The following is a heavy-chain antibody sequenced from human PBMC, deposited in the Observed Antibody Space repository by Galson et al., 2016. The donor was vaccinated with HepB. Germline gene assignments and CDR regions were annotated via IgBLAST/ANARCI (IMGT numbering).Heavy chain of an antibody. Sequence: SETLSLTCTVSGGSVNMNYWSWIRQSPTRGLEWIGFIYYSGITNFNPSLKSRLAMSIDASKNQFSLNLTSVTAADTALYYCARGGTKVDYWGQGILVTVSS. CDR2: IYYSGIT. D-gene: IGHD3-16*01. CDR3: ARGGTKVDY. V-gene: IGHV4-59*02. CDR1: GGSVNMNY. J-gene: IGHJ4*02.